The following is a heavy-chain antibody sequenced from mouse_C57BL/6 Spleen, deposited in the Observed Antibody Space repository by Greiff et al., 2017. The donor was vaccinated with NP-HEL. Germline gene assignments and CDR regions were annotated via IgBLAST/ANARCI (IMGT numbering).Heavy chain of an antibody. CDR1: GYAFSSSW. J-gene: IGHJ2*01. D-gene: IGHD4-1*01. CDR3: ARGELGRLDY. Sequence: QVQLKESGPELVKPGASVKISCKASGYAFSSSWMNWVKQRPGKGLEWIGRIYPGDGDTNYNGKFKGKATLTADKSSSTAYMQLSSLTSEDSAVYFCARGELGRLDYWGQGTTLTVSS. CDR2: IYPGDGDT. V-gene: IGHV1-82*01.